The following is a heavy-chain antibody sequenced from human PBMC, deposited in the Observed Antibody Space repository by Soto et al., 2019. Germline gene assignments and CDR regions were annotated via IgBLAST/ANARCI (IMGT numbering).Heavy chain of an antibody. V-gene: IGHV4-30-4*01. CDR3: ARYIRAGVYYIGKWFDH. CDR2: IYYSGST. CDR1: GGSISSGDYY. D-gene: IGHD2-8*01. Sequence: QVQLQESGPGLVKPSQTLSLTCTVSGGSISSGDYYWSWIRQPPGKGLEWIGYIYYSGSTYYNPYLKSRVTISVDTSKNPFSLKLSSVTAADTAVYYCARYIRAGVYYIGKWFDHWGQGTLVTVSS. J-gene: IGHJ5*02.